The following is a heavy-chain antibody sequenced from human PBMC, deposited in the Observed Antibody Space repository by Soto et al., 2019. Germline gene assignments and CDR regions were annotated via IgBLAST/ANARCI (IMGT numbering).Heavy chain of an antibody. V-gene: IGHV1-3*01. J-gene: IGHJ4*02. D-gene: IGHD6-13*01. CDR2: INAGNGNT. CDR1: GYTFTSYA. CDR3: AGGARGSSWYQFDY. Sequence: ASVKVSCKASGYTFTSYAMHWVRQAPGQGLEWMGWINAGNGNTKYSQKFQGRVTITRDTSASTAYMELSSLRSEDTAVYYCAGGARGSSWYQFDYWGQGTLVTVSS.